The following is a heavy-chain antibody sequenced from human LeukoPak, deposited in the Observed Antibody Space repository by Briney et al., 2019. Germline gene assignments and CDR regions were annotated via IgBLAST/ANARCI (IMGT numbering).Heavy chain of an antibody. CDR3: AKEGGQYSPVDY. CDR1: GFTFSTYA. J-gene: IGHJ4*02. D-gene: IGHD4-11*01. Sequence: GGSLRLSCAASGFTFSTYAMSWVRQAPGKGLEWVAFIRYDGSNKYYADSVKGRFTISRDNSKNTMYLQMNSLRAEDTAVYYCAKEGGQYSPVDYWGQGTLVTVSS. CDR2: IRYDGSNK. V-gene: IGHV3-30*02.